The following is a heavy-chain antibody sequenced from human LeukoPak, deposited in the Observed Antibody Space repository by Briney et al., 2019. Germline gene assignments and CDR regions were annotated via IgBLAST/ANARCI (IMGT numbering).Heavy chain of an antibody. D-gene: IGHD3-3*01. V-gene: IGHV5-51*01. CDR1: GYSFTSYW. CDR2: IYPGDSDT. J-gene: IGHJ6*02. Sequence: GESLKISCKGSGYSFTSYWIGWVRQMPGKSLEWMGIIYPGDSDTRYSPSFQGQVTISADKSISTAYLQWSSLKASDTAMYYCARTYYDFWSGYSDHYYGMDVWGQGTTVTVSS. CDR3: ARTYYDFWSGYSDHYYGMDV.